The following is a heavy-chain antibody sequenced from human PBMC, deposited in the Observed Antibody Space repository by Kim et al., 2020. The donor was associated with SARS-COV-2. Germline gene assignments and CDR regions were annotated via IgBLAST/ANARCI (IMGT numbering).Heavy chain of an antibody. V-gene: IGHV4-31*03. Sequence: SETLSLTCTVSGGSISSGGYYWSWIRQHPGKGLEWIGYIYYSGSTYYNPSLKSRVTISVDTSKNQFSLKLSSVTAADTAVYYCARDRKPMDCTNGVCYKGPTLDYWGQGTLVTVSS. CDR1: GGSISSGGYY. J-gene: IGHJ4*02. CDR3: ARDRKPMDCTNGVCYKGPTLDY. D-gene: IGHD2-8*01. CDR2: IYYSGST.